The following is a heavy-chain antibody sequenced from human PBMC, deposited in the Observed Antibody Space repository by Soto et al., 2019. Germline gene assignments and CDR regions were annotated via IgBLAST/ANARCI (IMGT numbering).Heavy chain of an antibody. Sequence: SETLSLTCAVSGGSISSGGYSWSWIRQPPGKGLEWIGYMYHSGSTYYNPSLKSRVTISIDKPNNQFSLKLSSMTGADTAVYYCATRPPQIVVTLLPFPSWGQGTPVTVSS. CDR2: MYHSGST. CDR1: GGSISSGGYS. J-gene: IGHJ5*02. D-gene: IGHD2-15*01. V-gene: IGHV4-30-2*01. CDR3: ATRPPQIVVTLLPFPS.